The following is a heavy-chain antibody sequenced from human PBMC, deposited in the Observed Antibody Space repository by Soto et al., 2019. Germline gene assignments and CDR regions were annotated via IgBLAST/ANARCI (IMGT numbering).Heavy chain of an antibody. CDR2: ISYDGSNK. V-gene: IGHV3-30-3*01. CDR3: ARDHPSWGY. J-gene: IGHJ4*02. CDR1: GFTFSSYA. Sequence: QVQLVESGGGVVQPGRSLRLSCAASGFTFSSYAMHWVRQAPGKGLEWVAVISYDGSNKYYADSVKGRFTISRDNSKNTLYLQMNSLRAEDTAVYYCARDHPSWGYWGQGTLVTVSS. D-gene: IGHD1-26*01.